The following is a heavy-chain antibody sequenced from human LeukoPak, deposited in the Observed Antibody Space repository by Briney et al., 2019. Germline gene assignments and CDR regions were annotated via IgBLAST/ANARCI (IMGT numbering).Heavy chain of an antibody. Sequence: ASVKVSCKASGYTFNTYGISWVRQAPGQGLEWMGWISTYNGDTSYVQNLQGRVTMATDTSTSTAYMELMSLRSDDTAVYYCLRDAQRPRLTPDYWGQGTLVTVSS. CDR3: LRDAQRPRLTPDY. J-gene: IGHJ4*02. D-gene: IGHD6-25*01. CDR1: GYTFNTYG. V-gene: IGHV1-18*01. CDR2: ISTYNGDT.